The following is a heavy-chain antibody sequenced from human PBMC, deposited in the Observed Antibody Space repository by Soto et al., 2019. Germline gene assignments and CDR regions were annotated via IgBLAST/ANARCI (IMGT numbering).Heavy chain of an antibody. CDR1: GDTFTDYY. D-gene: IGHD2-21*02. CDR3: ARGGHVVVVTAALDY. J-gene: IGHJ4*02. CDR2: VNPSGGHT. V-gene: IGHV1-46*01. Sequence: QVQLMQSGAEVKKPGASVKVSCKASGDTFTDYYIHWVRQAPGQGLEWMGTVNPSGGHTTYAQHFLGRVTMTGDTSTSTLYREVNSLTSDDTAIYYCARGGHVVVVTAALDYWGQGTLVTVSS.